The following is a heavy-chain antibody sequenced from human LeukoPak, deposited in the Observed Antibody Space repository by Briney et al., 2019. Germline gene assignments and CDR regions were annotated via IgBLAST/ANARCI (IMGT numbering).Heavy chain of an antibody. J-gene: IGHJ4*02. CDR2: ITSSSSYI. V-gene: IGHV3-21*01. Sequence: PGGSLRLSCAASGFPFSSFGMNWVRQAPGKGLEWVSSITSSSSYIYYVDSVKGRFTISRDNAKNSLYLQMNSLRAEDTAVYYCARYRRDSDTYILDYWGQGILVVVSS. CDR1: GFPFSSFG. CDR3: ARYRRDSDTYILDY. D-gene: IGHD1-1*01.